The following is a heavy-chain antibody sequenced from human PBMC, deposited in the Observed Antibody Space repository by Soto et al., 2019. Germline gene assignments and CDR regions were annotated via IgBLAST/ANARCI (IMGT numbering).Heavy chain of an antibody. J-gene: IGHJ6*02. V-gene: IGHV1-8*01. Sequence: ASVKVSCKASGYTFTSYDINWVRQATGQGLEWMGWMNPNSGNTGYAQKFQGRVTISVDTSKNQFSLKLTSVTAADTAVYYCARERDEVASMDVWGQGTSVTVSS. CDR2: MNPNSGNT. CDR1: GYTFTSYD. D-gene: IGHD5-12*01. CDR3: ARERDEVASMDV.